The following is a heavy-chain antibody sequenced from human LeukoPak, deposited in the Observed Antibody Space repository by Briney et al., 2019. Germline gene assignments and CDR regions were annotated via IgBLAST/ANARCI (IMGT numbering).Heavy chain of an antibody. Sequence: SETLSLTCTVSGGSISSYYWSWIRQPPGKGLEWIGYIHTSGSNNQYPSLKSRVTISVDKSKNHFSLRLTSVTAADTAVYYCARLSAAVHLGAFDLWGRGTMVTVSS. J-gene: IGHJ3*01. V-gene: IGHV4-4*09. CDR1: GGSISSYY. CDR3: ARLSAAVHLGAFDL. D-gene: IGHD3-3*01. CDR2: IHTSGSN.